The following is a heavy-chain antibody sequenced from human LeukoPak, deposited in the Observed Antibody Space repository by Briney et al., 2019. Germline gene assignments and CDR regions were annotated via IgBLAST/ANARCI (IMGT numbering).Heavy chain of an antibody. CDR1: GGSFSGYY. CDR2: INHSGST. CDR3: ARGYYDILTGYSTPNWFDP. Sequence: SETLSLTCAVYGGSFSGYYWSWIRQPPGKGLEWIGEINHSGSTNYNPSLKSRVTISVDTSKNQFSLKLSSVTAADTAVYYCARGYYDILTGYSTPNWFDPWGQGTLVTVSS. V-gene: IGHV4-34*01. D-gene: IGHD3-9*01. J-gene: IGHJ5*02.